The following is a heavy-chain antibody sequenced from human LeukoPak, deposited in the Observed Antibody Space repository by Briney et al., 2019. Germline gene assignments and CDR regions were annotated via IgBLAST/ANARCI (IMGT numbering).Heavy chain of an antibody. CDR1: GGSISSYY. Sequence: PSETLSLTCTVSGGSISSYYWSWIRQPPGKGLEWIGYIYYSGSTNYNPSLKSRVTISVDTSKNQFSLKLSSVTAADTAVYYCARESRGDFWSGYYGIDIWGQGTMVTVSS. J-gene: IGHJ3*02. CDR3: ARESRGDFWSGYYGIDI. D-gene: IGHD3-3*01. V-gene: IGHV4-59*01. CDR2: IYYSGST.